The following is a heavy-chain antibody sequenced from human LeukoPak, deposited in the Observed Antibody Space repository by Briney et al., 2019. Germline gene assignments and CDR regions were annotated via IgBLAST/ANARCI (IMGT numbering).Heavy chain of an antibody. V-gene: IGHV3-66*04. CDR2: IYSGGST. CDR1: GFTVSSNY. Sequence: GWSLRLSRASSGFTVSSNYMSWVRQAPGKGLEWVSVIYSGGSTYYPDSVKGRFTISRDNSKNTLYLQMNSLRAEDTAVYYCAGLGYYGMDVWGQGTTVTVSS. CDR3: AGLGYYGMDV. J-gene: IGHJ6*02.